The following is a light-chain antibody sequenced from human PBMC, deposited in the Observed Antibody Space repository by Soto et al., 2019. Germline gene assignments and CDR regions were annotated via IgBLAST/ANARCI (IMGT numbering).Light chain of an antibody. Sequence: QSALTQPASVSGSPGQSITISCTGTSSDVGGYNYVSWYHQHPGKAPKLMIYDVSNRPSGVSNRFSGSESGNTASLTISGLQAEDEADYYCSSYTSSSTYVFGTGTKLTVL. V-gene: IGLV2-14*01. CDR1: SSDVGGYNY. J-gene: IGLJ1*01. CDR2: DVS. CDR3: SSYTSSSTYV.